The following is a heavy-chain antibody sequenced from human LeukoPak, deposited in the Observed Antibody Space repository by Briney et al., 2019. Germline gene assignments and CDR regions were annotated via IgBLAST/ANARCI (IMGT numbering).Heavy chain of an antibody. CDR2: IYTSGST. CDR1: GGSISSYY. CDR3: ARELQPNDYSNYDWFDP. V-gene: IGHV4-4*07. Sequence: SETLSLTCTVSGGSISSYYWSWIRQPAGKGLEWIGRIYTSGSTNYNPSLKSRVTISVDKSKNQFSLKLSSVTAADTAVYYYARELQPNDYSNYDWFDPWGQGTLVTVSS. J-gene: IGHJ5*02. D-gene: IGHD4-11*01.